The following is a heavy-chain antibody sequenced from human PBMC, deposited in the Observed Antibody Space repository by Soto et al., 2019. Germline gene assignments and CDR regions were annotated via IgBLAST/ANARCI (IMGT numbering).Heavy chain of an antibody. D-gene: IGHD3-10*01. CDR1: GVRFYSYA. CDR3: ARDMGRLASNYYFYYGMDD. J-gene: IGHJ6*02. CDR2: ISYDGSNK. Sequence: ASCGVRFYSYAVHGFFKDPGKGLEWVAVISYDGSNKYYADSVKGRFTISRDNSKNTLYLQMNSLRAEDTAVYYCARDMGRLASNYYFYYGMDDWG. V-gene: IGHV3-30-3*01.